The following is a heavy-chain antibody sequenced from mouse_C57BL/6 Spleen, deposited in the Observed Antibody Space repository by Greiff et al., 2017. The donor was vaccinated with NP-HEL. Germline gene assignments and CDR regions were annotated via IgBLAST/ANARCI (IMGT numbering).Heavy chain of an antibody. V-gene: IGHV1-81*01. CDR2: IYPRSGNT. J-gene: IGHJ2*01. CDR1: GYTFTSYG. D-gene: IGHD2-4*01. Sequence: QVQLKQSGAELARPGASVKLSCKASGYTFTSYGISWVKQRTGQGLEWIGEIYPRSGNTYYNEKFKGKATLTADKSSSTAYMELRSLTSEDSAVYFCARWGELRRLDYWGQGTTLTVSS. CDR3: ARWGELRRLDY.